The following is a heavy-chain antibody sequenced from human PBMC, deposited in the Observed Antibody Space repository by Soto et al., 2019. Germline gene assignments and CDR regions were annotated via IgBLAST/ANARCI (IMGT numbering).Heavy chain of an antibody. D-gene: IGHD6-13*01. V-gene: IGHV5-51*01. Sequence: PGESLKISCKGSGYSFTSYWIGWVRQMPGKGLEWMGIIYPGDSDTRYRPSFQGQVTISADKSISTAYLQWSSLKASDTAMYYCARALESRSSWNLRPPRVARGYNWLDPWGQGTLVNVSS. CDR2: IYPGDSDT. CDR3: ARALESRSSWNLRPPRVARGYNWLDP. CDR1: GYSFTSYW. J-gene: IGHJ5*02.